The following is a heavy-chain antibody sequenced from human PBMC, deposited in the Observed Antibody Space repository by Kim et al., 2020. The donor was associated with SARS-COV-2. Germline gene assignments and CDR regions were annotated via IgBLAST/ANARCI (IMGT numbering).Heavy chain of an antibody. J-gene: IGHJ4*03. D-gene: IGHD3-16*01. CDR3: AGPTDCNYVVDY. CDR1: TGSVSSGGYY. Sequence: SETLSLTCTVSTGSVSSGGYYWSWLRQPPGKGLEWIGNNYYSGSTNYNPSRKSPVTVSPDTSKNQFSLNPSTVTAAATAVYYCAGPTDCNYVVDYWGDGT. V-gene: IGHV4-61*08. CDR2: NYYSGST.